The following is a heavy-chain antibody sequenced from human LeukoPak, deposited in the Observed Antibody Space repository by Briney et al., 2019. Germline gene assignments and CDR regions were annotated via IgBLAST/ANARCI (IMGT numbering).Heavy chain of an antibody. Sequence: GGSLRLSCVASGFTFSNYAMSWVRRAPGKGLEWVSVISGSGGVISASGGATYYAESARGRFTISRDNSENTLYLQLNSLRAEDTAVYYCTRLLPSSHHFFDSWGQGTLVTVSS. D-gene: IGHD2-21*02. J-gene: IGHJ4*02. V-gene: IGHV3-23*01. CDR3: TRLLPSSHHFFDS. CDR1: GFTFSNYA. CDR2: ISGSGGVISASGGAT.